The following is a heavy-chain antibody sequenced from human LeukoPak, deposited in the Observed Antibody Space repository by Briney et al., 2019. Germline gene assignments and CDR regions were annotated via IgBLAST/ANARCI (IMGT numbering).Heavy chain of an antibody. J-gene: IGHJ4*02. Sequence: PSETLSLTCTVSGGSISSGSYYWSWIRQPAGKGLDWIGRIYTSGSTNYNPSLKSRVTISVDTSKNQFSLKLSPVTAADTAVYYCARVYTNYDILTGYYRPTHFDYWGQGTLVTVSS. V-gene: IGHV4-61*02. CDR1: GGSISSGSYY. CDR3: ARVYTNYDILTGYYRPTHFDY. CDR2: IYTSGST. D-gene: IGHD3-9*01.